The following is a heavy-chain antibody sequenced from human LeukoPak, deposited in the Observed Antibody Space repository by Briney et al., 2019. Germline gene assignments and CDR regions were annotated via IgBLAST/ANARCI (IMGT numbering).Heavy chain of an antibody. Sequence: PSETLSLTCAVYGGSFSGYYWGWIRQPPGKGLEWIGEINHSGSTNYNPSLKSRVTISVDTSKNQFSLKLSSVTAADTAVYYCAREAHLLWFGQARSYFDYWGQGSLVTVSS. V-gene: IGHV4-34*01. CDR3: AREAHLLWFGQARSYFDY. J-gene: IGHJ4*02. D-gene: IGHD3-10*01. CDR2: INHSGST. CDR1: GGSFSGYY.